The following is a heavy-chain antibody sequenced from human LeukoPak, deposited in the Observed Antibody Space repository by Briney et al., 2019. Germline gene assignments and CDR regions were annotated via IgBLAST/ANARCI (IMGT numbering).Heavy chain of an antibody. D-gene: IGHD6-13*01. V-gene: IGHV1-2*06. J-gene: IGHJ5*02. Sequence: ASVKVSCKASGYTFTGYYIHWVRQAPGQGLEWMGRINPDTGGTDYAQKFQGRITMTRDTSITTAYMELSRLTSDGTAMYYCAKVPPSITAAGNWLDPWGQGALVTVSS. CDR1: GYTFTGYY. CDR2: INPDTGGT. CDR3: AKVPPSITAAGNWLDP.